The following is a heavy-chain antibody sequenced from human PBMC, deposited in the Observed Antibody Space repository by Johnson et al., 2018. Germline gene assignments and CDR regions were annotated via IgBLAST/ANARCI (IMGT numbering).Heavy chain of an antibody. V-gene: IGHV4-59*01. CDR2: IYYSGST. CDR1: GGSISSYY. Sequence: QVQLQESGPGLVKPSETLSLTCTVSGGSISSYYWSWIRQPPGKGLEWIGYIYYSGSTNYNPSLKSRVTISVDTSKNQFSLKLGSVTAAATAVYYCARGDPCYGFWGGGTYYYYMDVGGKGTTVTGSS. J-gene: IGHJ6*03. D-gene: IGHD3-3*01. CDR3: ARGDPCYGFWGGGTYYYYMDV.